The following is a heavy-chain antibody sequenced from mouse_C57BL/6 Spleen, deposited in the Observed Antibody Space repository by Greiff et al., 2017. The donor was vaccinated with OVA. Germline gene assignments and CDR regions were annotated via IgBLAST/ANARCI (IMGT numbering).Heavy chain of an antibody. D-gene: IGHD1-1*01. V-gene: IGHV1-81*01. Sequence: QVQLQQSGAELARPGASVKLSCKASGYTFTSYGISWVKQRTGQGLEWIGEIYPRSGNTYYNEKFKGKATLTADKSSSTAYKELRSLTSEDSAVYFCARSHYYGSSSSYAMDYWGQGTSVTVSS. J-gene: IGHJ4*01. CDR1: GYTFTSYG. CDR2: IYPRSGNT. CDR3: ARSHYYGSSSSYAMDY.